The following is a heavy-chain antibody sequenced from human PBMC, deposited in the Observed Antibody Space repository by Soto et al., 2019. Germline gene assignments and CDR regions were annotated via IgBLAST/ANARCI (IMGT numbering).Heavy chain of an antibody. Sequence: PSETRSLTCAVYGGSFSGYYWGWLRQPPGKGLEWIGEINRSGSTNYNPSLKSRVTISVXSXKXXXXLKLXSXXAAXTAVYYCARGGGVLRYFAVYGMDVWGQGTTVT. J-gene: IGHJ6*02. CDR3: ARGGGVLRYFAVYGMDV. CDR2: INRSGST. CDR1: GGSFSGYY. D-gene: IGHD3-9*01. V-gene: IGHV4-34*01.